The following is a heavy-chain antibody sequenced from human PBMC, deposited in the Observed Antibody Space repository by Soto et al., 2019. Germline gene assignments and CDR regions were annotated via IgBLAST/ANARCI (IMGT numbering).Heavy chain of an antibody. J-gene: IGHJ6*02. CDR1: GGSVSSGSYY. D-gene: IGHD5-18*01. Sequence: SETLSLTCTVSGGSVSSGSYYWSWIRQPPGKGLEWIGYIYYSGSTNYNPSLKSRVTISVDTSKNQFSLKLSSVTAADTAVYYCARPLYSYGPMDVRGQATTVTVSS. V-gene: IGHV4-61*01. CDR3: ARPLYSYGPMDV. CDR2: IYYSGST.